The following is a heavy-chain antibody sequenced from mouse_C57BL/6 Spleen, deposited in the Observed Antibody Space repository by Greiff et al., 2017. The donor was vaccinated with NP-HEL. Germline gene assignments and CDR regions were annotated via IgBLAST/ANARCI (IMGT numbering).Heavy chain of an antibody. CDR2: INYDGSST. Sequence: EVHLVESEGGLVQPGSSMKLSCTASGFTFSDYYMAWVRQVPEKGLEWVANINYDGSSTYYLDSLKSRFIISRDNAKNILYVQMSSLKSEDTATYYCARDRAPYAMDYWGQGTSVTVSS. V-gene: IGHV5-16*01. CDR1: GFTFSDYY. CDR3: ARDRAPYAMDY. J-gene: IGHJ4*01. D-gene: IGHD3-1*01.